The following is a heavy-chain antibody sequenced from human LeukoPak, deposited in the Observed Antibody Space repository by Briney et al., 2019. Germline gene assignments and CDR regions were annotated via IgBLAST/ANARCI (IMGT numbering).Heavy chain of an antibody. J-gene: IGHJ4*02. CDR1: GFSFSNYA. V-gene: IGHV3-30-3*01. CDR2: ISYDGSNK. Sequence: PGGSLRLSCAASGFSFSNYAMHWVRQAPGKGLEWVSVISYDGSNKYYADSVKGRFTISRDNSKNTLYLQMNSLRAEDTAVYYCASSNHRYCSTPSCYTVDYWGQGTLVTVSS. CDR3: ASSNHRYCSTPSCYTVDY. D-gene: IGHD2-2*02.